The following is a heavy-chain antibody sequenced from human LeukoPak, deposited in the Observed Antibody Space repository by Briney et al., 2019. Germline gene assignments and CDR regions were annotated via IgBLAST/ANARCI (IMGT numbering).Heavy chain of an antibody. V-gene: IGHV3-7*03. J-gene: IGHJ4*02. CDR2: IKQDGSKK. D-gene: IGHD3-22*01. CDR1: GFTFSSYW. Sequence: GGSLRLSCAASGFTFSSYWMTWVRQAPGKGLEWVANIKQDGSKKNYMDSVKGRFTISRDNAKNSLYLRMNSLRAEDTAVYYCATPLDYYDSSGYHQGGDWGQGTLVTVSS. CDR3: ATPLDYYDSSGYHQGGD.